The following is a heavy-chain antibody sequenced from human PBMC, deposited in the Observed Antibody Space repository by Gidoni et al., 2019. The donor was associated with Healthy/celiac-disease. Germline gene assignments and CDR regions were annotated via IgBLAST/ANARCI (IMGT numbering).Heavy chain of an antibody. CDR1: GFTFSNAW. V-gene: IGHV3-15*01. CDR2: IKSKTDGGTT. D-gene: IGHD2-2*01. J-gene: IGHJ4*02. CDR3: TTEVVPAATSWYDRWY. Sequence: EVQLVESGGGLVKPGGSLRLSCAASGFTFSNAWRSWVRQAPGKGLEWVGRIKSKTDGGTTDYAAPVKGRFTISRDDSKNTLYLQMNSLKTEDTAVYYCTTEVVPAATSWYDRWYWGQGTLVTVSS.